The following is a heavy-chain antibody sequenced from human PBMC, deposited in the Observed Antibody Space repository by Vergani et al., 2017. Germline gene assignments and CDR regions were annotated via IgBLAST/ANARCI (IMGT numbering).Heavy chain of an antibody. J-gene: IGHJ6*03. CDR2: ISYDGNKK. CDR3: AREPDTAMAYYYYMDV. Sequence: QVQLVESGGGEVQPGRSLRLSCSAAGFPFSDYGVHWVRQAPGKGLEWVSVISYDGNKKNYADSVKGRFTISRDNSKNTLYLQMNSLRAEDTAVYYCAREPDTAMAYYYYMDVWGKGTTVTVSS. V-gene: IGHV3-30*03. CDR1: GFPFSDYG. D-gene: IGHD5-18*01.